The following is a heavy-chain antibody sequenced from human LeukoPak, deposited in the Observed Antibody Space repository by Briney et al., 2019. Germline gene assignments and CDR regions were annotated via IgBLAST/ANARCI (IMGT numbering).Heavy chain of an antibody. CDR3: ARSDGDYIQYLDY. J-gene: IGHJ4*02. CDR1: GGSISSYY. V-gene: IGHV4-59*01. D-gene: IGHD4-17*01. Sequence: SETLSLTCTVSGGSISSYYWSWIRQPPGKGLEWIGYIYYSGSTNYNPSLKSRVTISVDTSKNQFSLKLSSVTAADTAVYYCARSDGDYIQYLDYWGQGTLVTVSS. CDR2: IYYSGST.